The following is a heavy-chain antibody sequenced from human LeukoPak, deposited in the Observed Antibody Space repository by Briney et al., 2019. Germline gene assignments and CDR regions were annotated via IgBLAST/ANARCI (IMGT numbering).Heavy chain of an antibody. CDR2: ISAYNGDT. CDR3: AAAPESSGYYNYGMDV. CDR1: GYTFTSYG. J-gene: IGHJ6*02. V-gene: IGHV1-18*01. Sequence: GASVKVSCKASGYTFTSYGISWVRQAPGQGLEWMGWISAYNGDTNYAQKLQGRVTMTTDTSTSTAYMELRSLRSDDTAVYYCAAAPESSGYYNYGMDVWGQGTTVTVSS. D-gene: IGHD3-22*01.